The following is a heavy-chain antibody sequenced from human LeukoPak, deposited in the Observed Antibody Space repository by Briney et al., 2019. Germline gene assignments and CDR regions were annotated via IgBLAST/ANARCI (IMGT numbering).Heavy chain of an antibody. CDR3: ARAYSSWNYYYYYMDV. CDR1: GGSFSGYY. D-gene: IGHD6-6*01. CDR2: INHSGST. Sequence: SETLSLTCAVYGGSFSGYYWSWIRQPPGKGLEWIGEINHSGSTNYNPSLKSRVTISVDTSKNQFSLKLSSVTAADTAVYYCARAYSSWNYYYYYMDVWGKGTTVTVSS. J-gene: IGHJ6*03. V-gene: IGHV4-34*01.